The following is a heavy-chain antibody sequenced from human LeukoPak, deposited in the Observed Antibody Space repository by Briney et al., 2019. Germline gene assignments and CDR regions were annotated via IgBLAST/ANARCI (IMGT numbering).Heavy chain of an antibody. CDR2: IIPIFGTA. Sequence: SMKVSCKASGGTFSSYAISWVRQTPGQGLEWMGRIIPIFGTANYAQKFQGRVTITTDESTSTAYMELSSLRSEDTAVYYCARDPSDYGDRFDYWGQGTLVTVSS. CDR1: GGTFSSYA. D-gene: IGHD4-17*01. CDR3: ARDPSDYGDRFDY. V-gene: IGHV1-69*05. J-gene: IGHJ4*02.